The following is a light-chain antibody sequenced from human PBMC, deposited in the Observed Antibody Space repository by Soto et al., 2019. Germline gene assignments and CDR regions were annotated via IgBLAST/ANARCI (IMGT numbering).Light chain of an antibody. V-gene: IGKV3-20*01. J-gene: IGKJ4*01. CDR2: GAS. CDR3: QQYGSSR. CDR1: QGVRSSY. Sequence: EIVLTQSPGTLSLFPGERATLSCRPSQGVRSSYLAWYQHKPGQAPRLLIYGASSMATGIPDRFSGSGSGTDFTLTISRLEPEDFAVYYCQQYGSSRFGGGTKVEIK.